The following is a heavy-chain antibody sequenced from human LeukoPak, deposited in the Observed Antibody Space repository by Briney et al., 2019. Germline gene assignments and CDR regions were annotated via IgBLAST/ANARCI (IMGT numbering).Heavy chain of an antibody. V-gene: IGHV1-69*04. CDR3: ARGKGGIVVVPADLDY. CDR1: GGTFSSYA. Sequence: SVKVSCKASGGTFSSYAISWVRQAPGQGLEWMGRIIPILGIANYAQKFQGRVTITADKSTSTAYMELSSLRSEDTAVYYCARGKGGIVVVPADLDYWGQGTLVTVSS. J-gene: IGHJ4*02. D-gene: IGHD2-2*01. CDR2: IIPILGIA.